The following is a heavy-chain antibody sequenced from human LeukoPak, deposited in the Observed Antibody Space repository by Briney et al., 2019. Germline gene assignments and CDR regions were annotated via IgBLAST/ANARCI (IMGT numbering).Heavy chain of an antibody. CDR1: GGTFSSYA. V-gene: IGHV1-69*06. D-gene: IGHD2-2*01. Sequence: GASVKVSCKASGGTFSSYAISWVRQAPGQGLEWVGGIIPIFGTANYAQKFQGRVTITADKSTSTAYMELSSLRSEDTAVYYYAVRYCSSTSCYSNDAFDIWGQGTMVTVSS. CDR2: IIPIFGTA. J-gene: IGHJ3*02. CDR3: AVRYCSSTSCYSNDAFDI.